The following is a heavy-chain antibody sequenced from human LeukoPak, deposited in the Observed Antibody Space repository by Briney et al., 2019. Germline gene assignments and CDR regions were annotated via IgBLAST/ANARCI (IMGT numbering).Heavy chain of an antibody. Sequence: GGSLRLSCAASGFTFSDYWMHWVPQAPGRGLVWVSRINTDGSGTSYADSVKGRFTISRDNAKNTLYLQMNSLRAEDTAVYFCTRGGTTFDYWGQGTLVTVSS. D-gene: IGHD1-1*01. CDR3: TRGGTTFDY. CDR1: GFTFSDYW. J-gene: IGHJ4*02. CDR2: INTDGSGT. V-gene: IGHV3-74*01.